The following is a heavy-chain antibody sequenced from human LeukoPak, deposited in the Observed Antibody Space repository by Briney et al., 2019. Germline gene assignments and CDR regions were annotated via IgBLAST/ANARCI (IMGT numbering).Heavy chain of an antibody. CDR3: ARGFDAHNAFDI. V-gene: IGHV4-59*08. Sequence: SETLSLTCSVSGDSITKHYWSWIRQPPGKGLEWIGYIYYSGITNYNPSLKSRVTISLDTSKNQISLKLTSVTAADTAVYYCARGFDAHNAFDIWGQGTMVTVSS. J-gene: IGHJ3*02. CDR2: IYYSGIT. D-gene: IGHD3-9*01. CDR1: GDSITKHY.